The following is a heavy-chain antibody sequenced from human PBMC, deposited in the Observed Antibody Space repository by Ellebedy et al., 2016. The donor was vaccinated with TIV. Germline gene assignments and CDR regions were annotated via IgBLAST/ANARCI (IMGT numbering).Heavy chain of an antibody. Sequence: GGSLRLSXSASGFTFSSYAMHWVRQAPGKGLEYVSAISSNGGSTYYADSVKGRFTISRDNSKNTLYLQMSSLRAEDTAVYYCVKDLGGEGPLIDYWGQGTLVTVSS. D-gene: IGHD3-10*01. J-gene: IGHJ4*02. CDR2: ISSNGGST. V-gene: IGHV3-64D*06. CDR3: VKDLGGEGPLIDY. CDR1: GFTFSSYA.